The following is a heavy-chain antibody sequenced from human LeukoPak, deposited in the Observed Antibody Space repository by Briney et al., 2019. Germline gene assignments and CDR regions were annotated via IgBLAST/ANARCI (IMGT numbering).Heavy chain of an antibody. CDR1: GYLFTSYW. V-gene: IGHV5-51*01. CDR3: ARRGYSYGTYYFDY. Sequence: GESLQISCQGSGYLFTSYWIGWVRPVAGKGLEGMGNIYPGDSDTRYSPSFQGQVTISADKSISTAYLQWSSLKASDTAMYYCARRGYSYGTYYFDYWGQGTLVTVSS. J-gene: IGHJ4*02. D-gene: IGHD5-18*01. CDR2: IYPGDSDT.